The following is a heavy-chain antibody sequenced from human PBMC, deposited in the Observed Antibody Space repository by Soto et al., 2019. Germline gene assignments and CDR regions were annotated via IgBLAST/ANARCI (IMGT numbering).Heavy chain of an antibody. V-gene: IGHV1-3*01. CDR3: AREGLDLDYYDSSGSLGY. Sequence: ASVKVSCKASGYTFTSYAMHCVRQAPGQRLEWMGWINAGNGNTKYSQKFQGRVTITRDTSASTAYMELSSLRSEDTAVYYCAREGLDLDYYDSSGSLGYWGQGTLVTVPQ. CDR1: GYTFTSYA. D-gene: IGHD3-22*01. CDR2: INAGNGNT. J-gene: IGHJ4*02.